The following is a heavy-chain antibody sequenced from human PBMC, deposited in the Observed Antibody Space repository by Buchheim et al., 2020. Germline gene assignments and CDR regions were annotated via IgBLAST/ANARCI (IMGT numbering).Heavy chain of an antibody. CDR1: GGSISSGGYS. CDR2: IYHSGST. V-gene: IGHV4-30-2*01. D-gene: IGHD4-23*01. J-gene: IGHJ6*02. Sequence: QLQLQESGSGLVKPSQTLSLTCAVSGGSISSGGYSWSWIRQPPGKGLEWIGYIYHSGSTYYNPSLKSRVTISVDRSKNQFSLKLSSVTAADTAVYYCHGGDYGGNSNYYYGMDVWGQGTT. CDR3: HGGDYGGNSNYYYGMDV.